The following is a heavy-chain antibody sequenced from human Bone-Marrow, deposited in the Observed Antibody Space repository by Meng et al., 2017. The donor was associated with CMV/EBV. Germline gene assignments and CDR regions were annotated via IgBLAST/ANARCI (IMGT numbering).Heavy chain of an antibody. V-gene: IGHV1-2*02. D-gene: IGHD2-15*01. J-gene: IGHJ4*02. CDR3: ARDLGGYCSGGSCL. Sequence: VQSVAGGREPGASVKVSCKDSGYNFTGYYIHWVRQAPGQGLEWMGWINPNSGGTNYAQKCQGRVTMTRDTSISTAYMELSRLRSDDTAVYYCARDLGGYCSGGSCLWGQGTLVTVSS. CDR2: INPNSGGT. CDR1: GYNFTGYY.